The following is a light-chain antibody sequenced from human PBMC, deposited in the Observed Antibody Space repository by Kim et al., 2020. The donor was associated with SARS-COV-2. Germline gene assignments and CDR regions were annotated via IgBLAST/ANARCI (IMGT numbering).Light chain of an antibody. V-gene: IGKV4-1*01. CDR2: WSS. Sequence: ATINCKSSQSVLNSSKNKNYLVWFQQKPGQPPKLLIYWSSTRESGVPDRFSGSGSGTDFTLTISSLQAEDVAVYYCQQYYSSPFTFGPGTKVDIK. J-gene: IGKJ3*01. CDR1: QSVLNSSKNKNY. CDR3: QQYYSSPFT.